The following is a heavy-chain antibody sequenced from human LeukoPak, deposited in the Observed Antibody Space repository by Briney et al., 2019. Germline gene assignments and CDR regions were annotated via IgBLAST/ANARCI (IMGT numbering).Heavy chain of an antibody. V-gene: IGHV3-48*01. CDR3: GRGLGSGDHGLLV. Sequence: PGGTLRLSGAASGFTFNSYTMKWVRHAPGKGLVWISYISRAGTTVSYADSVKGRFTISRDNAKASLYLQINSLRREDPALQYGGRGLGSGDHGLLVWGQGTLLTVSS. D-gene: IGHD2-21*02. J-gene: IGHJ4*02. CDR2: ISRAGTTV. CDR1: GFTFNSYT.